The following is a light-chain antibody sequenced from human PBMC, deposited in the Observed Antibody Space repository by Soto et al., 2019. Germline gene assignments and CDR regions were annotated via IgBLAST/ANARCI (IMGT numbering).Light chain of an antibody. CDR2: DVT. CDR1: SSDVGGYSY. Sequence: QSVLTQPVSVSGSPGQSMTISCTGTSSDVGGYSYVSWYQQHPGKAPKLMIYDVTNRPSGVSNRFSGSKSGNTASLTISGLQAEDEADYYCSSYTSTSTVVFGGGTKLTVL. J-gene: IGLJ2*01. V-gene: IGLV2-14*01. CDR3: SSYTSTSTVV.